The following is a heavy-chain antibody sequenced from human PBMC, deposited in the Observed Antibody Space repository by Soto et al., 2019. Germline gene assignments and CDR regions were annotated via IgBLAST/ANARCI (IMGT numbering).Heavy chain of an antibody. CDR1: GDTVSGNSAT. D-gene: IGHD6-25*01. J-gene: IGHJ4*02. Sequence: SRTLSLTCAISGDTVSGNSATWNWIRQSPSRGLKWLGRTYYRSQWYSDYALSVKSRITINPDTTKNQFSLHLNSVTPEDTAVYYCARHEQRAADPFGSWGQGTLVPVSS. CDR3: ARHEQRAADPFGS. CDR2: TYYRSQWYS. V-gene: IGHV6-1*01.